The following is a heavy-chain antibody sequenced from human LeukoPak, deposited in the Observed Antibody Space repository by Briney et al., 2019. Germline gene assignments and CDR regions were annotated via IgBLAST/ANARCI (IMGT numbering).Heavy chain of an antibody. J-gene: IGHJ3*02. V-gene: IGHV1-2*06. CDR3: AITTGTDAFDI. D-gene: IGHD1-1*01. Sequence: ASVKVSCKASGYTFTGYYIHWVRQAPGQGLEWMGRINPNSGGTNYAQKFQGRVTMTRDTSISTAYMELNRLRSDDTAMYYCAITTGTDAFDIWGQGTMVTVSS. CDR1: GYTFTGYY. CDR2: INPNSGGT.